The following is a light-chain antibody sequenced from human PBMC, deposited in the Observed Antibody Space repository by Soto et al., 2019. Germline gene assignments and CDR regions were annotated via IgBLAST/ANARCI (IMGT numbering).Light chain of an antibody. J-gene: IGKJ1*01. CDR2: AAS. V-gene: IGKV1-8*01. CDR1: QGISSY. Sequence: AIRMTQSPSSLSASTGDRVTITCRASQGISSYLAWYQQKPGKAPKLLIYAASTLQSGVPSRFSGSGSGTDFTLTISCLQSEDFATYYCQQYYSYRLTFGQGTKVEIK. CDR3: QQYYSYRLT.